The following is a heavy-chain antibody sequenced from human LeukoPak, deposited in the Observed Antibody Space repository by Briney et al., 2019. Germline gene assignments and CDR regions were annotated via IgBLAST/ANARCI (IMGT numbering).Heavy chain of an antibody. J-gene: IGHJ4*02. CDR3: ARGRAYDSSGYPKAKRKYYFDY. Sequence: SETLSLTCTVSGGSISSGDYYWSWTRQPPGKGLEWIGYIYYSGSTYYNPSLKSRVTISVDTSKNQFSLKLSSVTAADTAVYYCARGRAYDSSGYPKAKRKYYFDYWGQGTLVTVSS. CDR1: GGSISSGDYY. D-gene: IGHD3-22*01. V-gene: IGHV4-30-4*01. CDR2: IYYSGST.